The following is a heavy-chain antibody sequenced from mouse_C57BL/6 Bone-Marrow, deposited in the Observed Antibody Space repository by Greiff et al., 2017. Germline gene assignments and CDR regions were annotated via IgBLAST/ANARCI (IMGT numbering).Heavy chain of an antibody. Sequence: QVQLQQSGAELARPGASVKMSCKASGYTFTSYTMHWVKQRPGQGLEWIGYINPSSGYTKYNQKFKDKATLTADKSSSTAYMQLSSLTSEDSAVXYCARTDYYAMDYGGQGTSVTVSS. CDR1: GYTFTSYT. CDR2: INPSSGYT. CDR3: ARTDYYAMDY. V-gene: IGHV1-4*01. J-gene: IGHJ4*01.